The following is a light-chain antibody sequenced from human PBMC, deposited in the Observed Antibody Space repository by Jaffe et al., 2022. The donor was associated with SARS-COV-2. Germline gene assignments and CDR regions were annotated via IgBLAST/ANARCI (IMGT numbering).Light chain of an antibody. CDR1: QSISSW. CDR2: KAS. J-gene: IGKJ4*01. V-gene: IGKV1-5*03. CDR3: QQYNSYSGT. Sequence: DIQMTQSPSTLSASVGDRVTITCRASQSISSWLAWYQQKPGKAPKVLIYKASSLESGVPSRFSGSGSGTEFTLTISSLQPDDFATYYCQQYNSYSGTFGGGTKVEIK.